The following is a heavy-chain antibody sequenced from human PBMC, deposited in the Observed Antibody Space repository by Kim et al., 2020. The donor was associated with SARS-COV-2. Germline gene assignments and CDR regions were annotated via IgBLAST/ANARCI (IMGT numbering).Heavy chain of an antibody. J-gene: IGHJ5*02. CDR3: ARDDYVWGSYRYGGLNWFDP. D-gene: IGHD3-16*02. V-gene: IGHV3-11*04. CDR1: GFTFSDYY. CDR2: ISSSGSTI. Sequence: GGSLRLSFAASGFTFSDYYMSWIRQAPGKGLEWVSYISSSGSTIYYADSVKGRFTISRDNAKNSLYLQMNSLRAEDTAVYYCARDDYVWGSYRYGGLNWFDPWGQGTLVTVSS.